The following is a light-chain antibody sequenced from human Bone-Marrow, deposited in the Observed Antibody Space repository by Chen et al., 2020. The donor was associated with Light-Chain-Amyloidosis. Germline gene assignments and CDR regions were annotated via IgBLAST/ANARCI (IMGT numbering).Light chain of an antibody. CDR2: RDT. J-gene: IGLJ2*01. CDR1: DLPTKY. CDR3: QSADSSGTYEGI. Sequence: SYELTQPPSVSVSPGQTARITCSGDDLPTKYAYWYQQKPGQAPVLVIHRDTDRPSGISERFSGSRSGTTATLTIRGVQAEDEADYHCQSADSSGTYEGIFGGGTKLTVL. V-gene: IGLV3-25*03.